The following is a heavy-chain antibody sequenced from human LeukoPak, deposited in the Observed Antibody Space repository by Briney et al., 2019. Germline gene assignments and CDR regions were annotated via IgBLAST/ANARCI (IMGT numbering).Heavy chain of an antibody. CDR2: IYSSGST. D-gene: IGHD2-2*01. CDR1: GGSISSYY. V-gene: IGHV4-4*09. J-gene: IGHJ4*02. Sequence: SETLSLTCTVSGGSISSYYWIWIRQPPGKGLEWIGYIYSSGSTNYNRSLTRRVTISVDPSKNESSLKLSSVPAADTAVYYCASRRGYCSSTSCSYYFDYWGQGTLVTVSS. CDR3: ASRRGYCSSTSCSYYFDY.